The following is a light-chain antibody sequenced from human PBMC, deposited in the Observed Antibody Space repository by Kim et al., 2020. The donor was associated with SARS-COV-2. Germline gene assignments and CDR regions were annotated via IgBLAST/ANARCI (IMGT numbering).Light chain of an antibody. CDR1: QDISND. CDR2: GAS. V-gene: IGKV1-17*01. Sequence: ASVGDRVTITCRASQDISNDLGWYQQNPGRAPKRLIYGASSLQSGVPSRFSGSGSGTEFTFTISSVQPEDFATYFCLQHNTYPSTFGQGTRLDIK. J-gene: IGKJ5*01. CDR3: LQHNTYPST.